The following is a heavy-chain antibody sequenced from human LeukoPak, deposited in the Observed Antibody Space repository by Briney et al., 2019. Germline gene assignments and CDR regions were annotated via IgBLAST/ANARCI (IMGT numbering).Heavy chain of an antibody. J-gene: IGHJ4*02. D-gene: IGHD3-22*01. CDR2: IYHSGST. CDR3: ARQGQVDAGYDSSGYLY. Sequence: PSETLSLTCTVSGYSISSGYYWGWIRQPPGKGLEWIGSIYHSGSTYYNPSLKSRVTISVDTSKNQFSLKLSSVTAADTAVYYCARQGQVDAGYDSSGYLYWGQGTLVTVSS. V-gene: IGHV4-38-2*02. CDR1: GYSISSGYY.